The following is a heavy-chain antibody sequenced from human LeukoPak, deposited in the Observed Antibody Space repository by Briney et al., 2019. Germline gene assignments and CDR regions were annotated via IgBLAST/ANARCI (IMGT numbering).Heavy chain of an antibody. CDR3: ARGARSSWFHFDY. CDR2: ISSSGSTI. Sequence: PGESLRLSCAASGFTFSDYYMSWIRQAPGKGLEWVSYISSSGSTIYYADSVKGRFTISRDNAKNSLYLQMNSLRAEDTAVYYCARGARSSWFHFDYWGQGTLVTVSS. D-gene: IGHD6-13*01. V-gene: IGHV3-11*04. CDR1: GFTFSDYY. J-gene: IGHJ4*02.